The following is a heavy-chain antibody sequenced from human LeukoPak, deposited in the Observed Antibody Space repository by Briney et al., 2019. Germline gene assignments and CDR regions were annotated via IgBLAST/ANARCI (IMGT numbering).Heavy chain of an antibody. J-gene: IGHJ4*02. CDR1: GGTFSSYA. V-gene: IGHV1-69*13. Sequence: SVKVSCTASGGTFSSYAISWVRQAPGQGLECMGGIIPIFGTANYAQKFQGRVTITADESTSTAYMELSSLRSEDTAVYYCARLYSYGTGRFDYWGQGTLVTVSS. D-gene: IGHD5-18*01. CDR3: ARLYSYGTGRFDY. CDR2: IIPIFGTA.